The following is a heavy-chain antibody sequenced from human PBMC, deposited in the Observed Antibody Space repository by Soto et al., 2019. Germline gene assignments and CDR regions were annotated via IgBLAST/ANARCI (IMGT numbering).Heavy chain of an antibody. CDR2: IYNSGIT. Sequence: SETLSLTCTVSGGSISSGDYSWSWVRQSPGKGLEWIGHIYNSGITNYNPSLKSRVTISVDTSKNQFSLKLSSVTAADTAVYYCARDRSSWYGPRGSFDYWGQGTLVTVSS. CDR1: GGSISSGDYS. J-gene: IGHJ4*02. D-gene: IGHD6-13*01. CDR3: ARDRSSWYGPRGSFDY. V-gene: IGHV4-30-4*01.